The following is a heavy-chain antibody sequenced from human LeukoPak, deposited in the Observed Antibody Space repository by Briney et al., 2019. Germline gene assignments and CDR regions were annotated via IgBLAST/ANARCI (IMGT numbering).Heavy chain of an antibody. J-gene: IGHJ4*02. Sequence: SVKVSCEASGGTFSSYAISWVRQAPGQGLEWMGGIIPIFGTANYAQKLQGRVTMTTDTSTSTAYMELRSLRSDDTAVYYCARDHGIAVAGGIWGQGTLVTVSS. CDR1: GGTFSSYA. V-gene: IGHV1-69*05. D-gene: IGHD6-19*01. CDR3: ARDHGIAVAGGI. CDR2: IIPIFGTA.